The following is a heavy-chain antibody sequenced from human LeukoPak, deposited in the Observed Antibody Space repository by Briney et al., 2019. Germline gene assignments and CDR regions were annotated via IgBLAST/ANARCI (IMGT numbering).Heavy chain of an antibody. CDR1: GFTFSSYS. Sequence: GGSLRLSCAASGFTFSSYSMNWVRQAPGKGLEWVSSISSGSSYIYYADSVKGRFTISRDNAKNSLYLQMNSLRAEDTAVYYCARDGIVGATGYYFDYWGQGTLVTVSS. J-gene: IGHJ4*02. CDR3: ARDGIVGATGYYFDY. CDR2: ISSGSSYI. V-gene: IGHV3-21*01. D-gene: IGHD1-26*01.